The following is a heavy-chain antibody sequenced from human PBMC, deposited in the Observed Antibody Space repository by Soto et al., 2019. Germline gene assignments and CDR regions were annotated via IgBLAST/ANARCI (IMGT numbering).Heavy chain of an antibody. Sequence: ESGGGLVQPGGSLRLSCAASGFTFSSYWMSWVRQAPGKGLEWVANIKQDGSEKYYVDSVKGRFTISRDNAKNSLYLQMNSLRAEDTAVYYCARDITIFGVVITDGMDVWGQGTTVTVSS. D-gene: IGHD3-3*01. CDR3: ARDITIFGVVITDGMDV. V-gene: IGHV3-7*01. CDR2: IKQDGSEK. J-gene: IGHJ6*02. CDR1: GFTFSSYW.